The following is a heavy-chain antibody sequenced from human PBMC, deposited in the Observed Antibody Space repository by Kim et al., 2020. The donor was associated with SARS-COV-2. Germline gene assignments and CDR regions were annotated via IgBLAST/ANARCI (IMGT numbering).Heavy chain of an antibody. V-gene: IGHV3-33*01. CDR1: GFTFSSYG. J-gene: IGHJ4*02. D-gene: IGHD3-9*01. Sequence: GGSLRLSCAASGFTFSSYGMHWVRQAPGKGLEWVAVIWYDGSNKYYADSVKGRFTNSRDNSKNTLYLQMNSLRAEDTAVYYCARDVLRYFDISLGFDYWGQGTLVTVSS. CDR3: ARDVLRYFDISLGFDY. CDR2: IWYDGSNK.